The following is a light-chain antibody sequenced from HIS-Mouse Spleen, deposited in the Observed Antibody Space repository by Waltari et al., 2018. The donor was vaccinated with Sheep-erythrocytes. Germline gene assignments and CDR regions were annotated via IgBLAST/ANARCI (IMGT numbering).Light chain of an antibody. CDR1: QSVSSY. J-gene: IGKJ2*01. V-gene: IGKV3-11*01. Sequence: ETVLTQSPATLSLSSGESATLSCRDSQSVSSYLAWYQQKPGQAPRLLIYDASNRATGIPARFSGSGSGTDFTLTISSLEPEDFAVYYCQQRSNWYTFGQGTKLEIK. CDR2: DAS. CDR3: QQRSNWYT.